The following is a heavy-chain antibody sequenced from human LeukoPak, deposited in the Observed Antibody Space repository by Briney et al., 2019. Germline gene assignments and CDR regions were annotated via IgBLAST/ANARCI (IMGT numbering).Heavy chain of an antibody. CDR3: ARDGYYYDSSGYFSDY. CDR2: IIPILGIA. V-gene: IGHV1-69*04. Sequence: SVKVSCKASGGTFSSYTISWVRQAPGQGLEWMGRIIPILGIANYAQKFQGRVTITADKSTSTAYMELSSLRSEDTAVYYCARDGYYYDSSGYFSDYWGQGTLVTVSS. J-gene: IGHJ4*02. CDR1: GGTFSSYT. D-gene: IGHD3-22*01.